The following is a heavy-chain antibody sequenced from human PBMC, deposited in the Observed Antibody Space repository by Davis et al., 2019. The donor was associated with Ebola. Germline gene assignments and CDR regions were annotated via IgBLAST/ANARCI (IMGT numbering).Heavy chain of an antibody. CDR1: GFTFSSYG. CDR3: AKDYGNGMGYFDY. D-gene: IGHD4-17*01. Sequence: GESLKISCAASGFTFSSYGMHWVRQAPGKGLEWVAVISYDGSNKYYADSVKGRFTISRDNSKNTLYLQMNSLRAEDTAVYYCAKDYGNGMGYFDYWGQGTLVTVSS. V-gene: IGHV3-30*18. CDR2: ISYDGSNK. J-gene: IGHJ4*02.